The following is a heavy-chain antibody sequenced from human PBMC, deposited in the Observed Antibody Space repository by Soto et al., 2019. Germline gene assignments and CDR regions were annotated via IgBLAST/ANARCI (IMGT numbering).Heavy chain of an antibody. J-gene: IGHJ4*02. CDR2: ISAGGGTT. CDR1: GFAFDING. Sequence: EVQLLDSGGGLVQPGGSLRLSCAASGFAFDINGMTWVRQVPGKGLEWVSAISAGGGTTYYADPVKGRFTISRDNSQDLPVLQKNSPRAEDPAVNYLAKVRPHFSWPTELDLFDVWGQGTPVTVSS. CDR3: AKVRPHFSWPTELDLFDV. D-gene: IGHD3-3*02. V-gene: IGHV3-23*01.